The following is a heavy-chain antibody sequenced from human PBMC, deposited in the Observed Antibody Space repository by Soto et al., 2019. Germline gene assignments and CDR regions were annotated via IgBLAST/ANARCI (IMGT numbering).Heavy chain of an antibody. J-gene: IGHJ5*02. CDR2: IDPSDSYT. V-gene: IGHV5-10-1*01. CDR3: AIQERNTRPEYRIDV. CDR1: GYSFTSYW. D-gene: IGHD1-1*01. Sequence: GESMKISCKGSGYSFTSYWISWVRQMPGKGLEWMGRIDPSDSYTNYSPSFQGHVTISADKSISTAYLQWSSLKASDTAMYYCAIQERNTRPEYRIDVWTQGTLVT.